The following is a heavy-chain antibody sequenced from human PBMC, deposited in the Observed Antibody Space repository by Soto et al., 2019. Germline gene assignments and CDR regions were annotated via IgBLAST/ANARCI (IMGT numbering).Heavy chain of an antibody. CDR3: ARDDRVGYFYY. CDR2: IKQDGSEK. D-gene: IGHD2-15*01. CDR1: GFTFSSYW. Sequence: EVQLVEYGGGLVQPGGSLRLSCAASGFTFSSYWMRWVRQAPGKGLEWVANIKQDGSEKYYVDSVKGRLTISRDNAKNSLYLQMNSLRAEDTAVYYCARDDRVGYFYYWGQGTLVTGSS. J-gene: IGHJ4*02. V-gene: IGHV3-7*03.